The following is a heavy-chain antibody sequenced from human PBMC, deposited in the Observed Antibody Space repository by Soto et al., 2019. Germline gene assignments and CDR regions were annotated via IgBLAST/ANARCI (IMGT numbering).Heavy chain of an antibody. V-gene: IGHV3-11*01. Sequence: QVQLVESGGDLVKPGGSLRLSCAASGFTFCDYYMSWIRQAPGKGLEWVSYISSSGSTIYYADSVKGRVTISSDNAKNSLYLQMNSLRAEETAVYYCATLGVVTIRSVDPWGQGTLVTVSS. J-gene: IGHJ5*02. CDR2: ISSSGSTI. D-gene: IGHD3-3*01. CDR3: ATLGVVTIRSVDP. CDR1: GFTFCDYY.